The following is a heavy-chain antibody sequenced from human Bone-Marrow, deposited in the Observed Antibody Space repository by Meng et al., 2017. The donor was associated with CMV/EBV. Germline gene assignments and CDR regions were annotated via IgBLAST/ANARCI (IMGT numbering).Heavy chain of an antibody. D-gene: IGHD3-22*01. Sequence: CSISSSYWSWIPPPAGKGLEWIGRIYSSGSTNYNPSLKSRVTMSVDTSKNRFSLKLSSVTAADTAMYYCARDIEAYYDSSPKYYFDYWGQGTLVTVSS. J-gene: IGHJ4*02. CDR1: CSISSSY. V-gene: IGHV4-4*07. CDR2: IYSSGST. CDR3: ARDIEAYYDSSPKYYFDY.